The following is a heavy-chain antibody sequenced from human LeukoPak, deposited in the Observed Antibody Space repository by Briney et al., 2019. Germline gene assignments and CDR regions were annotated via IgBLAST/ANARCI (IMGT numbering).Heavy chain of an antibody. V-gene: IGHV3-30-3*01. CDR3: ARDLSGSGSGRVY. D-gene: IGHD3-10*01. CDR2: ISYDGSNK. CDR1: GFTFSSYA. Sequence: GGSLRLSCAASGFTFSSYAMHWVRQAPGKGLEWVAVISYDGSNKYYADSVKGRFTISRDNSKNTLYLQMHSLRAEDTAVYYCARDLSGSGSGRVYWGQGTLVTVSS. J-gene: IGHJ4*02.